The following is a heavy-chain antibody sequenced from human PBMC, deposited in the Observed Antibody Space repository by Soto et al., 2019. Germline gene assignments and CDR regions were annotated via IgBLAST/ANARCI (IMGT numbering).Heavy chain of an antibody. J-gene: IGHJ6*02. CDR2: ISKSSTTI. CDR1: GFTLSTYS. CDR3: ARDPPNFYYYGMDV. V-gene: IGHV3-48*02. Sequence: GGSLRLSCIASGFTLSTYSMTWVRQAPGKGLEWLSYISKSSTTINYADSVKGRFTISRDNAKNSVYLEMSSLRDEDSAVYYCARDPPNFYYYGMDVWGQGTTVTVFS.